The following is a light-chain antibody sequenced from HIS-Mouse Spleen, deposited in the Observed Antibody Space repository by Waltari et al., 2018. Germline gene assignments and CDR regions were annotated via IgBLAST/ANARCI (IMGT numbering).Light chain of an antibody. V-gene: IGLV3-10*01. J-gene: IGLJ2*01. CDR1: ALPKKY. Sequence: SYELTQPPSVSVSPGQTARITCSGDALPKKYAYWDQQKSGQAPGLVIYGESKGPAGIPERFSGSSSGTMATLTISGAQVEDEADYYCYSTDSSGNHRVFGGGTKLTVL. CDR2: GES. CDR3: YSTDSSGNHRV.